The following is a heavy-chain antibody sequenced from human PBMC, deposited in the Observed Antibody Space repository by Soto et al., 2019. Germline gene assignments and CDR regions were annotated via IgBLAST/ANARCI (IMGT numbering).Heavy chain of an antibody. J-gene: IGHJ4*02. D-gene: IGHD6-6*01. CDR3: ARHPIGSSSLYIDY. V-gene: IGHV4-39*01. Sequence: QLQLQESGPGLVKPSETLSLTCTVSGGSISSSSYYWGWIRQPPGKGLEWIGSIYYSGSTYYNPSLKSRVTISVDTSKNQFSLKLSSVTAADTAVYYCARHPIGSSSLYIDYWGQGTLVTVSS. CDR2: IYYSGST. CDR1: GGSISSSSYY.